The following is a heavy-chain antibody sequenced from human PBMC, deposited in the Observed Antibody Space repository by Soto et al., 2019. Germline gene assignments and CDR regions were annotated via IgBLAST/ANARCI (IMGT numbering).Heavy chain of an antibody. CDR1: GFTFSSYG. V-gene: IGHV3-30*18. Sequence: GGSLRLSCAASGFTFSSYGMHWVRQAPGKGLEWVAVISYDGSNKYYADSVKDRFTISRDNSKNTLYLQMNSLRAEDTAVYYCAKDMVRAKYYYYGMDVWGQGTTVTVSS. D-gene: IGHD3-10*01. CDR3: AKDMVRAKYYYYGMDV. J-gene: IGHJ6*02. CDR2: ISYDGSNK.